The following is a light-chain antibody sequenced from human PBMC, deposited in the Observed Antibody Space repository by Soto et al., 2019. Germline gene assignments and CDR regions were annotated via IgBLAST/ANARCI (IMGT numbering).Light chain of an antibody. J-gene: IGKJ1*01. V-gene: IGKV3-20*01. CDR3: QNLSA. Sequence: EIVLTQSPGTLSLSPGERASLSCRASQSLSSSHLIWYQQKAGQAPRRLIYDASSRATGIPDRFSGGGSGTDFTLTISRLEPEDFAVYYCQNLSAFGQGTKVEIK. CDR2: DAS. CDR1: QSLSSSH.